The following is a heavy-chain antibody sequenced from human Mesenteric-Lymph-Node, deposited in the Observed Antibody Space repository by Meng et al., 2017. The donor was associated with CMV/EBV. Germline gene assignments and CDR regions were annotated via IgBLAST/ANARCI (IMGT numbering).Heavy chain of an antibody. D-gene: IGHD2-2*01. J-gene: IGHJ6*02. CDR2: INPSGGST. CDR3: ARDINRSRVPAATRTRSMDV. V-gene: IGHV1-46*01. CDR1: GYTFTSYY. Sequence: ASVKVSCKASGYTFTSYYMHWVRQAPGQGLEWMGIINPSGGSTNYAQRFQGRVTMTRDTSTSTVYMELSSLRSEDTAVYYCARDINRSRVPAATRTRSMDVWGQGTTVTVSS.